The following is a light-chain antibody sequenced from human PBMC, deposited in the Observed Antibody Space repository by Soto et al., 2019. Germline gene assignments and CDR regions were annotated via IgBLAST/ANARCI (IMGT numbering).Light chain of an antibody. CDR2: EGS. CDR3: CSYAGSSTFGPHWV. CDR1: SSDVGSYNL. J-gene: IGLJ3*02. V-gene: IGLV2-23*03. Sequence: QSVLTQPASVSGSPGQSITISCTGTSSDVGSYNLVSWYQQHPGKAPKLMIYEGSKRPSGVSNRFSGSKSGNTASLTISGLQAEDEADYYCCSYAGSSTFGPHWVFGGGTKLTVL.